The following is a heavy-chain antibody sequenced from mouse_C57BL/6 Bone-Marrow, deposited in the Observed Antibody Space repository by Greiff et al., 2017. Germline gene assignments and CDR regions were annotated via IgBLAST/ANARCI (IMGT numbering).Heavy chain of an antibody. CDR3: TYYDYDGGDYAMDY. Sequence: EVKLVESGAELVRPGASVKLSCTASGFNIKDDYMHWVKQRPEQGLEWIGWIDPENGDTEYASKFQGKATITADTSSNTAYLQLSSLTSEDTAVYYCTYYDYDGGDYAMDYWGQGTSVTVSS. D-gene: IGHD2-4*01. V-gene: IGHV14-4*01. CDR1: GFNIKDDY. CDR2: IDPENGDT. J-gene: IGHJ4*01.